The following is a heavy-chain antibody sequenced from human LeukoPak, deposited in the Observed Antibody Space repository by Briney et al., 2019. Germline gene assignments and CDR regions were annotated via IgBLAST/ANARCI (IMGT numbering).Heavy chain of an antibody. CDR2: IYHSGST. V-gene: IGHV4-38-2*02. CDR1: GYSISSGNY. J-gene: IGHJ4*02. CDR3: ARGVVAAAGRTFDF. D-gene: IGHD6-13*01. Sequence: SETLSLTCSVSGYSISSGNYWGWIRLPPGKGLQWIGSIYHSGSTYYNPSLKSRVTISVDTSKNQFSLKLSSVTAADTAVYYCARGVVAAAGRTFDFWGQGTLVTVSS.